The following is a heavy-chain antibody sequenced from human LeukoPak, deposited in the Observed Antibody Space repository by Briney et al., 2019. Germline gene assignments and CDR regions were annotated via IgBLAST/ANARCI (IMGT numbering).Heavy chain of an antibody. D-gene: IGHD4-17*01. V-gene: IGHV1-18*01. CDR3: ARDQPFSTVTTRGDLDY. J-gene: IGHJ4*02. Sequence: ASVKVSCKASGYTFTSYGISWVRQAPGQGLEWMGWISAYNGKTNYAQKLQGRVTMTTDTSTSTAYMALRSLTSDDTAVYYCARDQPFSTVTTRGDLDYWGQGTLVTVSS. CDR1: GYTFTSYG. CDR2: ISAYNGKT.